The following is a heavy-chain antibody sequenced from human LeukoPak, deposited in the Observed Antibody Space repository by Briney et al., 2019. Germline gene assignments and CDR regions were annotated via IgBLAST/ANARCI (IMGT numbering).Heavy chain of an antibody. CDR2: VNLQGST. V-gene: IGHV4-4*02. Sequence: SETLSLTCGVSGGSISNTNWWTWVRQPPGKGLEWIGEVNLQGSTNYTPSLKSRVAISVDKSENHISLRLTSVTTADTAVYYCAREGGPYRPLDYSGQGTLVTVAS. CDR1: GGSISNTNW. CDR3: AREGGPYRPLDY. J-gene: IGHJ4*02.